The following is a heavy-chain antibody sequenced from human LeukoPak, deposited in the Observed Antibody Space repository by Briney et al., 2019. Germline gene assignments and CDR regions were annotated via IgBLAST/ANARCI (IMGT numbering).Heavy chain of an antibody. V-gene: IGHV3-21*04. CDR3: AKGHGSGTKQGFDY. CDR2: ISSSSSYI. CDR1: GFTFSSYS. D-gene: IGHD3-10*01. Sequence: GGSLRLSCAASGFTFSSYSMNWVRQAPGKGREWVSSISSSSSYIYYADSVKGRFTISRDNAKNSLYLQMNSLRAEDTALYYCAKGHGSGTKQGFDYWGQGTLVTVSS. J-gene: IGHJ4*02.